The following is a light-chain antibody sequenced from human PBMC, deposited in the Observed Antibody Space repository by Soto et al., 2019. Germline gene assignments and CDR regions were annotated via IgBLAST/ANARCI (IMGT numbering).Light chain of an antibody. Sequence: DIVMTQSPLSLPVTPGESASISCRSSQSLLHSNGYNYLDWFLQKPGQSPQLLIYLGSNRASGVPDRFSGSGSGTDFTLKISRVEAEDVGVFYCMQALQTPRTFGQGTKVELK. CDR3: MQALQTPRT. J-gene: IGKJ1*01. V-gene: IGKV2-28*01. CDR1: QSLLHSNGYNY. CDR2: LGS.